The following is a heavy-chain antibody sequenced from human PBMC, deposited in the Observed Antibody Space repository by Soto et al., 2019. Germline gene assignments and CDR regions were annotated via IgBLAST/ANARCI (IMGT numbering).Heavy chain of an antibody. J-gene: IGHJ5*02. CDR1: GGSISSGGYS. D-gene: IGHD1-26*01. CDR2: IYHSGST. CDR3: AVHRATPGAALSNWFGP. Sequence: ASETLSLTCAVSGGSISSGGYSWNWIRQPPGKGLEWIGYIYHSGSTLYNPSLKSRVTISVDKSKNQFSLKLTSVTVADTAVYYCAVHRATPGAALSNWFGPWGQGSLVTVSS. V-gene: IGHV4-30-2*01.